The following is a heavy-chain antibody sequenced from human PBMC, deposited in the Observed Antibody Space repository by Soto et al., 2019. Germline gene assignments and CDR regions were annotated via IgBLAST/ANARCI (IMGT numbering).Heavy chain of an antibody. V-gene: IGHV3-23*01. CDR1: GFSFSAYA. J-gene: IGHJ4*02. CDR3: VKERIELWLIDY. CDR2: ISGSGRIT. Sequence: PGGSLRLSCVASGFSFSAYAMTWVRQSPGKGFEWVSTISGSGRITNYADSVKGRFTTSKDTSTNTLYLHMNSLSADDTAVYYCVKERIELWLIDYWGQGTLVTSPQ. D-gene: IGHD2-15*01.